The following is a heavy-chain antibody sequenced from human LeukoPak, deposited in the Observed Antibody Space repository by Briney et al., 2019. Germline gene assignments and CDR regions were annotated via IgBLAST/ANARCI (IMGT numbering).Heavy chain of an antibody. CDR3: AKELYSGYEGRAFDI. CDR2: ISSSGSTI. D-gene: IGHD5-12*01. Sequence: GGSLRLSCAASGFTFSDYYTSWIRQAPGKGLEWVSYISSSGSTIYYADSVKGRFTISRDNSKNTLYLQMNSLRAEDTAVYYCAKELYSGYEGRAFDIWGQGTMVTVSS. J-gene: IGHJ3*02. V-gene: IGHV3-11*01. CDR1: GFTFSDYY.